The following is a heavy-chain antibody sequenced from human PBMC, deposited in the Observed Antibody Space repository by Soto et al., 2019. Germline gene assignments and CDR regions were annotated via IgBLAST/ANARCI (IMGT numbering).Heavy chain of an antibody. D-gene: IGHD3-16*02. CDR2: INHSGST. CDR3: ARGHNYDYIWGSYRYYGYFDY. Sequence: SETLSLTCAVYGGSFSGYYWSWIRQPPGKGLEWIGEINHSGSTNYNPSLKSRVTISVDTSKNQFSLKLSSVTAADTAVYYCARGHNYDYIWGSYRYYGYFDYWGQGTLVTVSS. J-gene: IGHJ4*02. V-gene: IGHV4-34*01. CDR1: GGSFSGYY.